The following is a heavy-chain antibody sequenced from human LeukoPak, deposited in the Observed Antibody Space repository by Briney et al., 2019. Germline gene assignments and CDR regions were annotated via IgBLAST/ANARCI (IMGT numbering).Heavy chain of an antibody. D-gene: IGHD4-17*01. CDR2: IYYSGST. V-gene: IGHV4-39*07. Sequence: PSETLSLTCTVSGGSISSSSYYWGWIRQPPGKGLEWIGYIYYSGSTYYNPSLKSRVTISVDTSKNQFSLKLSSVTAADTAVYYCARADYGDYVDAFDIWGQGTMVTVSS. CDR1: GGSISSSSYY. CDR3: ARADYGDYVDAFDI. J-gene: IGHJ3*02.